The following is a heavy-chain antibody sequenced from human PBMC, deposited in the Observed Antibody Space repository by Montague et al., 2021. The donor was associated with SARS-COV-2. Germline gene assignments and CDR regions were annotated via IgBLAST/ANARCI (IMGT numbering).Heavy chain of an antibody. J-gene: IGHJ4*02. V-gene: IGHV6-1*01. CDR2: TYFRSKWYN. D-gene: IGHD6-13*01. CDR1: GDSVSTNNTT. Sequence: CAISGDSVSTNNTTWNWVTQSLSGDLEWLGRTYFRSKWYNDYAVSVKSRITINPDTSKNQFSLQLKSVTPKDTAIYFCGRVFAPAGTFDFWGQGTLVTVSS. CDR3: GRVFAPAGTFDF.